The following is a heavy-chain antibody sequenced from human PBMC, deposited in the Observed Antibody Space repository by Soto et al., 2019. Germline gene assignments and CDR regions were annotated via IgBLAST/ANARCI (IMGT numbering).Heavy chain of an antibody. CDR1: GGSISSGCYY. V-gene: IGHV4-31*03. J-gene: IGHJ5*02. CDR3: ARLRGLHSRRFDP. D-gene: IGHD4-17*01. Sequence: QVQLQESGPGLVKPSQTLSLTCTVSGGSISSGCYYWSWIRQHPGKGLEWIGYIYYSGSTYYNPSLKIRVTISVDTSKNQCSLKLSSVTAADTAVYYCARLRGLHSRRFDPWGQGTLVTVSS. CDR2: IYYSGST.